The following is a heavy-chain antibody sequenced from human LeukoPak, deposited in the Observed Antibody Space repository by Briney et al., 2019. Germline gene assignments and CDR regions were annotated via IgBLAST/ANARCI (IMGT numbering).Heavy chain of an antibody. J-gene: IGHJ4*02. CDR3: ARSIWYNRQYYFDS. V-gene: IGHV1-3*01. Sequence: ASVKVSCKASGYSFNDYAMQWVRQAPGQRLEWMGWINCGNGKTKYSEKFQGRVTNTRDQSATTAYMDLSSLRSEDTAVYYCARSIWYNRQYYFDSWGQGTLVTVSS. D-gene: IGHD6-13*01. CDR2: INCGNGKT. CDR1: GYSFNDYA.